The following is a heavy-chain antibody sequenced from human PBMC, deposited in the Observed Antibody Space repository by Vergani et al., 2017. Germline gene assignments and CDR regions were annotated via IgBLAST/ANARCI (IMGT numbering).Heavy chain of an antibody. Sequence: EVQLVESGGGLVKPGGSLRLSCAASGFTFSSYSMNWVRQAPGKGLEWVSSISSSSSYIYYADSGKGRFTISRDNAKNSLYLQMNSLIAEDTAVYYCVRYYYDSSGYYYFDYWGQGTLVTVSS. CDR1: GFTFSSYS. CDR3: VRYYYDSSGYYYFDY. J-gene: IGHJ4*02. V-gene: IGHV3-21*01. D-gene: IGHD3-22*01. CDR2: ISSSSSYI.